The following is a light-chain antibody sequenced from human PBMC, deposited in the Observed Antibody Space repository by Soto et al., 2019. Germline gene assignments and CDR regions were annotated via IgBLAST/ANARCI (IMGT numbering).Light chain of an antibody. CDR1: SSDVGSYNL. J-gene: IGLJ2*01. CDR2: EGS. CDR3: CSSAGSSEWL. V-gene: IGLV2-23*01. Sequence: QSALTQPASVSGSPGQSITISCTGTSSDVGSYNLVSWYQQHPGKAPKLMIYEGSKRPSGVSNRFSGSKSGNTASLTISGLPAEDDDDYYCCSSAGSSEWLFGGGTKLTVL.